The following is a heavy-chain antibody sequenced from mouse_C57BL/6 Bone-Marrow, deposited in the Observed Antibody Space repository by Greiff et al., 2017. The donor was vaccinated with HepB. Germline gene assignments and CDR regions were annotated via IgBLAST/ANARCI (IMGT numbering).Heavy chain of an antibody. CDR3: ARHGSSYGGWYFDV. CDR2: ISNLAYSI. J-gene: IGHJ1*03. Sequence: EVQLMESGGGLVQPGGSLKLSCAASGFTFSDYGMAWVRQAPRKGPEWVAFISNLAYSIYYADTVTGRFTISRENAKNTLYLEMSSLRSEDTAMYYCARHGSSYGGWYFDVWGTGTTVTVSS. V-gene: IGHV5-15*01. D-gene: IGHD1-1*01. CDR1: GFTFSDYG.